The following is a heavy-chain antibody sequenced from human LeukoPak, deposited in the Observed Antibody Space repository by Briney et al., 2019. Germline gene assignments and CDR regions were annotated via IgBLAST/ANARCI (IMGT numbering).Heavy chain of an antibody. J-gene: IGHJ6*03. CDR2: IKQDGSEK. CDR3: ARRTYYYDSSGYYVDPDYYYYYYMDV. D-gene: IGHD3-22*01. CDR1: GFTFSSYW. V-gene: IGHV3-7*01. Sequence: GGSLRLSCAASGFTFSSYWMSWVRQAPGKGLEWVANIKQDGSEKYYADSVKGRFTISRDNAKNSLYLQMHSLRAEDTAVYYCARRTYYYDSSGYYVDPDYYYYYYMDVWGKGTTVTVSS.